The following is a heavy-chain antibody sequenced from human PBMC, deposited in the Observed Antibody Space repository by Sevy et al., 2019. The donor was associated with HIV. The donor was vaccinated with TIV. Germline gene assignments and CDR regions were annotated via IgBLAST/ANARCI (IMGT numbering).Heavy chain of an antibody. V-gene: IGHV3-23*01. CDR2: ISGGGGGT. CDR3: AKHYIHDIADGWYFDL. CDR1: GFTFNNYA. J-gene: IGHJ2*01. D-gene: IGHD6-13*01. Sequence: GGSLRLSCAASGFTFNNYAMSWVRQASGKGLEGRGLEWVSTISGGGGGTYYADSVRGRFTISRDNSKNTLYLQVKSLRVEDTAVYYCAKHYIHDIADGWYFDLWGRGTLVTVSS.